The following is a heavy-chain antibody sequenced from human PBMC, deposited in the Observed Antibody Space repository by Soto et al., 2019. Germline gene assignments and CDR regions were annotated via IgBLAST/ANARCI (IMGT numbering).Heavy chain of an antibody. D-gene: IGHD4-4*01. CDR2: IYFTGKA. V-gene: IGHV4-31*03. J-gene: IGHJ5*02. Sequence: SETLSLTCTVSGDSIRDGGYYWAWIRQRPGQGLEWMGYIYFTGKANYNPSLENRLTMSVDMSRRQLYLRLTSVTAADTAVYFCAKDPSPQPIPAVTPGWFDPWGQGIAVTVSS. CDR3: AKDPSPQPIPAVTPGWFDP. CDR1: GDSIRDGGYY.